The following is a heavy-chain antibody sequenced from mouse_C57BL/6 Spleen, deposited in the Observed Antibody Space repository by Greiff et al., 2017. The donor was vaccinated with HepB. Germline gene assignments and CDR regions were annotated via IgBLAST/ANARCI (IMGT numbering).Heavy chain of an antibody. D-gene: IGHD2-12*01. CDR3: ARYGELLPFDY. Sequence: QVQLQQSGAELVRPGPSVKVSCKASGYAFTNYLIEWVKQRPGQGLEWIGVINPGSGGTNYNEKFKGKATLTADKSSSTAYMQLSSLTSEDSAVYFCARYGELLPFDYWGQGTTLTVSS. CDR1: GYAFTNYL. J-gene: IGHJ2*01. CDR2: INPGSGGT. V-gene: IGHV1-54*01.